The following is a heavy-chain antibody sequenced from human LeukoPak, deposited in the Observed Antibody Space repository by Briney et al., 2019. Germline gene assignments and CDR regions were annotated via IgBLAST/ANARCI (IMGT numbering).Heavy chain of an antibody. D-gene: IGHD1-26*01. CDR3: TRDLIGDRYSGSLHVFDI. Sequence: TGGSLRLSCTASGFTFGDYAMSWVRQAPGKGLEWVGFIRSKAYGGTTEYAASVKGRFTISRDDSKSIAYLQMNSLKTEDTAVYYCTRDLIGDRYSGSLHVFDIWGQGTMVTVSS. J-gene: IGHJ3*02. CDR1: GFTFGDYA. V-gene: IGHV3-49*04. CDR2: IRSKAYGGTT.